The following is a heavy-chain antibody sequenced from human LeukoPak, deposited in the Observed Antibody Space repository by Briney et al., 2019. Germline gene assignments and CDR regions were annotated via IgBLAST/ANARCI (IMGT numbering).Heavy chain of an antibody. Sequence: GGSLRLSCAASGFTFSSYSMNWVRQAPGKGLEWVSYISSSSSTIYYADSVKGRFTISRDNAKNSLYLQMSNLRAEDTAVYFCARGGGLDVWGQGATVTVSS. V-gene: IGHV3-48*01. J-gene: IGHJ6*02. CDR3: ARGGGLDV. CDR2: ISSSSSTI. D-gene: IGHD3-16*01. CDR1: GFTFSSYS.